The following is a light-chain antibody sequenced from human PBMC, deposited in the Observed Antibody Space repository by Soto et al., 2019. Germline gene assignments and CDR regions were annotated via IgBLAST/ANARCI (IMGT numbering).Light chain of an antibody. CDR2: DAS. CDR3: QQRTKWPPT. V-gene: IGKV3-11*01. J-gene: IGKJ1*01. Sequence: EIVLTQSQATLALYPGERATLSCRASQRVSTYLAWYQQKPGQAPRLLIYDASSRATGIPARFSGSGSGTDFTLAISSLEPEDFAVYYCQQRTKWPPTFGQGTKVEIK. CDR1: QRVSTY.